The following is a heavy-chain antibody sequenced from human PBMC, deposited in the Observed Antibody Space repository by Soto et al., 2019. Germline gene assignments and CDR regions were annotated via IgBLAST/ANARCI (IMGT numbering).Heavy chain of an antibody. CDR3: VGGGSGSHACY. J-gene: IGHJ4*02. CDR2: ISYDGSNK. Sequence: QVQLVESGGGVVQPGRSLRLSCAASGFTFSSYAMHWVRQAPGKGLEWVAVISYDGSNKYYADSVKGRFTISRDNSKNTLYLQMNSLRAEDTAVYYCVGGGSGSHACYWGQGTLVTVSS. V-gene: IGHV3-30-3*01. D-gene: IGHD2-15*01. CDR1: GFTFSSYA.